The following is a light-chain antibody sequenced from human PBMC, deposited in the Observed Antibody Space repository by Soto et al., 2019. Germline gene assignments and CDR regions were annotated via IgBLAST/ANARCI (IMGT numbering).Light chain of an antibody. CDR2: GAS. V-gene: IGKV3-11*01. J-gene: IGKJ2*01. CDR3: QQRGNWPRT. CDR1: QSVSSY. Sequence: EIVLTQSPATLSLSPGERATLSCRASQSVSSYLAWYQQKPGQAPRLLIYGASNRATDIPARFSGSGSGTDFTLTLSSLESENFAVYYCQQRGNWPRTFGQGTKLEIK.